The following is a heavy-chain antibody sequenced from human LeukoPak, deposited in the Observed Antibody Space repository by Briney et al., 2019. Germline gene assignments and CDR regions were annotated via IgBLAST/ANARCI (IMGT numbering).Heavy chain of an antibody. D-gene: IGHD2-15*01. CDR1: GASISSGGYY. CDR2: IYYSRST. J-gene: IGHJ5*02. Sequence: SETLSLTCTVSGASISSGGYYWNWIRQPPGKGLEWIGYIYYSRSTSYSPSLKSRVTMSVDTSKNQFSLKLSSVTAADTAVYYCARDWVGGWFDPWGQGTLVTVSS. V-gene: IGHV4-30-4*01. CDR3: ARDWVGGWFDP.